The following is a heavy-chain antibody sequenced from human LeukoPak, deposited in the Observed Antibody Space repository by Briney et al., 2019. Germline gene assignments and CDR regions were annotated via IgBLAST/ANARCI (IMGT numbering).Heavy chain of an antibody. Sequence: GGSLRLSCAASGFTFSSYWMSWVRQAPGKGLEWVANIKQDGSEKYYVDSVKGRFTISRDNAKNSLYLQMNSLRAEDTAVYYCAKDATRYCSGGSCYSLGFDYWGQGTLVTVSS. D-gene: IGHD2-15*01. J-gene: IGHJ4*02. V-gene: IGHV3-7*01. CDR2: IKQDGSEK. CDR1: GFTFSSYW. CDR3: AKDATRYCSGGSCYSLGFDY.